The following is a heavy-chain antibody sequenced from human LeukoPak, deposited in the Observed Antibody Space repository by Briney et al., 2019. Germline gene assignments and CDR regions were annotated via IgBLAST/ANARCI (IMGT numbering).Heavy chain of an antibody. Sequence: GGSLRLSCAASGFTFSSYWMSWVRQDPGKGLEWVANIKQDGSEKYYVDSVKGRFTISRDNAKNSLYLQMNSLRAEDTAVYYCAPNSWSGYHLFDYWGQGTLATVSS. J-gene: IGHJ4*02. CDR3: APNSWSGYHLFDY. CDR2: IKQDGSEK. V-gene: IGHV3-7*01. D-gene: IGHD3-3*01. CDR1: GFTFSSYW.